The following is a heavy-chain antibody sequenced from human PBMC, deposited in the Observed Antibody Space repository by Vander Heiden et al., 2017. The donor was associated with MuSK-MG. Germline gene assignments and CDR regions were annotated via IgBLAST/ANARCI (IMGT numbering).Heavy chain of an antibody. CDR2: IWYDGSNK. CDR1: GFPFSSYG. Sequence: QVQLVESGGGVVQPGRSLRLSCAASGFPFSSYGMHWVRQAPGKGLELVAVIWYDGSNKYYADSVKGRFTISRDNSMDTLYLQMNSLRAEDTAVYYCARDRDQNYFYYYMDVWGKGTTVTVSS. CDR3: ARDRDQNYFYYYMDV. J-gene: IGHJ6*03. V-gene: IGHV3-33*01.